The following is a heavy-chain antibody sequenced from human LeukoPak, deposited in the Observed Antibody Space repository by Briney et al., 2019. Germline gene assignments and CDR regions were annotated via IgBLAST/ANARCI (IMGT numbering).Heavy chain of an antibody. Sequence: GGSLRLSCAASGFTVSRKYMSWVRQAPGKGLEWVSVIYSGGSKYYADSVKGRFTISRDNYKKKLGLKKKNLRAEDTAVYYCARAGQWLVEGAFDIWGQGTMVTVSS. J-gene: IGHJ3*02. V-gene: IGHV3-53*01. CDR2: IYSGGSK. CDR1: GFTVSRKY. CDR3: ARAGQWLVEGAFDI. D-gene: IGHD6-19*01.